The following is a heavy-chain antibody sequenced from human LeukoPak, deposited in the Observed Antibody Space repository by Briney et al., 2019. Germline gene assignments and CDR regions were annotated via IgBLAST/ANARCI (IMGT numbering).Heavy chain of an antibody. CDR2: ISYDGTNK. CDR3: AQHRSGGYYETNYYYGMDV. Sequence: GGSLRLSCAASGFTFSSYGMHWVRQAPGKGLEWVAVISYDGTNKYYADSVKGRFTISRDNSKNTLYLQMNSLKAEDTALYYCAQHRSGGYYETNYYYGMDVWGLGTTVTVS. CDR1: GFTFSSYG. J-gene: IGHJ6*02. D-gene: IGHD2-21*02. V-gene: IGHV3-30*18.